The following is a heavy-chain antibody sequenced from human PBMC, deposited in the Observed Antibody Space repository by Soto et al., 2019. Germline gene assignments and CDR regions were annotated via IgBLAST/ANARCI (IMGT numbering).Heavy chain of an antibody. CDR3: TRLAPPRFVEWSTSLDY. CDR1: GFTFGDYA. D-gene: IGHD3-3*01. V-gene: IGHV3-49*03. Sequence: GGSLRLSCTTSGFTFGDYAMSWFRQAPGKGLEWVGLIRSKAYGGTTGYAASVKGRFTISRDDSQRIAYLQMNSLKTEGTAVYYCTRLAPPRFVEWSTSLDYWGQGTXVTVSS. J-gene: IGHJ4*02. CDR2: IRSKAYGGTT.